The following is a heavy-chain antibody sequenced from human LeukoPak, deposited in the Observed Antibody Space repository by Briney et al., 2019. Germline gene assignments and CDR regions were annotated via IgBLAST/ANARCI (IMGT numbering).Heavy chain of an antibody. CDR1: GYTFTSYD. CDR3: ARGPFNYYDSRGYYFDY. Sequence: ASVKVSCKASGYTFTSYDINWVRQDTGQGLEWMGWMNPNSGNTGYAQKFQGRVTITRNTSISTAYMELSSLRSEDTAVYYCARGPFNYYDSRGYYFDYWGQGTLVTVSS. D-gene: IGHD3-22*01. CDR2: MNPNSGNT. V-gene: IGHV1-8*03. J-gene: IGHJ4*02.